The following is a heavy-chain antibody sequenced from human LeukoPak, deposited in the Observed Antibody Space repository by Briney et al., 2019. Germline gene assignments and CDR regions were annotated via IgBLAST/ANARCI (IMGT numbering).Heavy chain of an antibody. D-gene: IGHD2-2*01. V-gene: IGHV3-7*01. J-gene: IGHJ4*02. CDR2: IKQDGSEK. CDR1: GFTFSSYW. Sequence: GGSLRLSCAASGFTFSSYWMSWVRQAPGKGLEWVANIKQDGSEKYYVDSVKGRFTISRDNAKNSLYLQMNSLRAEDTAVYYCARDRCSSTSCYGVHDYWGQGTLVTVSS. CDR3: ARDRCSSTSCYGVHDY.